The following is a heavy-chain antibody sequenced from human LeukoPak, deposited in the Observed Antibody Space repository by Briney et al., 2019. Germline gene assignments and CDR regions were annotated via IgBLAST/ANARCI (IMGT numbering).Heavy chain of an antibody. V-gene: IGHV1-46*01. CDR1: GYTFTSYY. D-gene: IGHD6-19*01. CDR2: INPSGGST. J-gene: IGHJ4*02. Sequence: ASVKVSCKASGYTFTSYYMHWVRQAPGQGLEWMGIINPSGGSTSYAQKFQGRVTMTRDTSTSTVYMELSSLRSEDTAVYYCARASFLTIAVAGTNDLFDYWGQGTLVTVSS. CDR3: ARASFLTIAVAGTNDLFDY.